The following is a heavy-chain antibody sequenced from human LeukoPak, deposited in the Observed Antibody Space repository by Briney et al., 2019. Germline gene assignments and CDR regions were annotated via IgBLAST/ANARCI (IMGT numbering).Heavy chain of an antibody. J-gene: IGHJ4*02. CDR1: GYSFTSYW. Sequence: GESLKISCKGSGYSFTSYWIGWVRQMPGKGLEWMGIIHPGDSDTRYSPSFQGQVTISVDKSVSTAYLQWSSLKASDTAMYFCARLALLSSSWYGVDYWGQGTLVTVSS. CDR3: ARLALLSSSWYGVDY. V-gene: IGHV5-51*01. D-gene: IGHD6-13*01. CDR2: IHPGDSDT.